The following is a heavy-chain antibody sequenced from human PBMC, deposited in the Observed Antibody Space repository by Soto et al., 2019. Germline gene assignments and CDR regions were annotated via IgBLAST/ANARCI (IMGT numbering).Heavy chain of an antibody. J-gene: IGHJ6*02. CDR1: GFTFSSYG. Sequence: QVQLVESGGGVVQTGRSLRLSCAASGFTFSSYGMHWVRQAPGKGLEWVAVISYDGSNKYYADSVKGRFTISRDNSKNTLYLQMNSLRAEDTAVYYCATAIAAAGEEQWLGGMDVWGQGTTVTVSS. CDR2: ISYDGSNK. D-gene: IGHD6-13*01. V-gene: IGHV3-30*03. CDR3: ATAIAAAGEEQWLGGMDV.